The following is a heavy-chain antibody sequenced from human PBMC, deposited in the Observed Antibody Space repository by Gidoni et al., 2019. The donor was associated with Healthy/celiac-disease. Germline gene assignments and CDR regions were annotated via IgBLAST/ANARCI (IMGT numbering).Heavy chain of an antibody. CDR3: AKDGLGYYYDSSGYYYQSD. J-gene: IGHJ4*02. D-gene: IGHD3-22*01. V-gene: IGHV3-30*18. CDR2: ISYDGSNK. CDR1: GFTCSSSG. Sequence: QVQLVESGGGVVQPGRSLRLPCAASGFTCSSSGMHWVRQAQGKGLEWVAVISYDGSNKYYADSVKGRFTISRDNSKNTLYLQMNSLRAEDTAVYHCAKDGLGYYYDSSGYYYQSDWGQGTLVTVSS.